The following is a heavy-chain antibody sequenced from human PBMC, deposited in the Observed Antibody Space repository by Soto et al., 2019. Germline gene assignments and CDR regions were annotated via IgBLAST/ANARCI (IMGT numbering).Heavy chain of an antibody. CDR3: ARDGCGGDCRYGMDV. CDR2: IYSGDST. D-gene: IGHD2-21*02. Sequence: GGSLRLSCAASGFSFSDCTMNWVRQAPGKGLEWVSVIYSGDSTYYADSVKGRFTISRDNSKNTLYLQMNSLRAEDTAVYYCARDGCGGDCRYGMDVWRQGTTVTVSS. CDR1: GFSFSDCT. V-gene: IGHV3-53*01. J-gene: IGHJ6*02.